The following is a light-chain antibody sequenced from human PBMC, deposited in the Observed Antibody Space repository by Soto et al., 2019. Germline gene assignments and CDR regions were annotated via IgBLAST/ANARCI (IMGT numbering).Light chain of an antibody. CDR2: DAY. Sequence: DIQLTQSPPSLSASEGDRVTITCQASHDIKNYLNWYQQKPGKAPKLLIYDAYNLERGVPSRFSRSVPGTDFTFTIGRMQPENVAPYYCPQFDFLPPYTFGQGTRVEIK. CDR1: HDIKNY. CDR3: PQFDFLPPYT. V-gene: IGKV1-33*01. J-gene: IGKJ2*01.